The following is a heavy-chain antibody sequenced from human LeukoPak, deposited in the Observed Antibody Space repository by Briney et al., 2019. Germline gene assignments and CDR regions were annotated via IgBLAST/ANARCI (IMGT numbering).Heavy chain of an antibody. J-gene: IGHJ4*02. CDR1: GGSILTTNW. CDR3: ARESGAFSPFGF. Sequence: GTRSLTRAVSGGSILTTNWWSWVRQPPGKGLEWIGEVHLSGTSNYNPSLKSRVSMSIDKSKNQLSLKLTSVTAADTAMYYCARESGAFSPFGFWGQGTLVTVSS. CDR2: VHLSGTS. V-gene: IGHV4-4*02. D-gene: IGHD1-26*01.